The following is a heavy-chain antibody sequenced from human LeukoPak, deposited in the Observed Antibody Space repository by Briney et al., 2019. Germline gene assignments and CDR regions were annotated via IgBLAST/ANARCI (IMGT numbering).Heavy chain of an antibody. CDR2: IYYSGST. D-gene: IGHD3-22*01. J-gene: IGHJ3*02. V-gene: IGHV4-59*01. CDR3: AREYYYGSSGYYVGAFDI. Sequence: SETLSLTCTVSGGSISSYYWSWIRQPPGKGLEWIGYIYYSGSTNYNPSLKSRVTISVDTSKNQFSLKLSSVTAADTAVYYCAREYYYGSSGYYVGAFDIWGQGTMVTVSS. CDR1: GGSISSYY.